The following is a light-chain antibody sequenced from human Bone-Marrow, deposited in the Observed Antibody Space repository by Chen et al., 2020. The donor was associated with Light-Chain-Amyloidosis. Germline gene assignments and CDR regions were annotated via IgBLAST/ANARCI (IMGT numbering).Light chain of an antibody. Sequence: NFMLTQPHSVSESPGKTVIISCTRSSGSIATNYVQWYHQRPGSLAPTCVQWYPPRPGRSPPPWVYADPQRPSGVPDRFSGSLDRSPNSASLTSSGLKTEDEADYYCQSYQGSSQGVFGGGTKLTVL. CDR2: ADP. CDR3: QSYQGSSQGV. CDR1: SGSIATNY. J-gene: IGLJ3*02. V-gene: IGLV6-57*01.